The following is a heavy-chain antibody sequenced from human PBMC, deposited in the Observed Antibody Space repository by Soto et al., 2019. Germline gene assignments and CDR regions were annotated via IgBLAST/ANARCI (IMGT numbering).Heavy chain of an antibody. CDR3: EGGVVITGNYYYYGMDV. Sequence: SETLSLTCPVSGGSISSSSYYWGWIRQPPGKGLEWIGSIYYSGSTYYNPSLKSRVTISVDTSKNQFSLKLSSVTAADTAVYYCEGGVVITGNYYYYGMDVWGQGTTVTVSS. V-gene: IGHV4-39*01. D-gene: IGHD3-3*01. CDR2: IYYSGST. CDR1: GGSISSSSYY. J-gene: IGHJ6*02.